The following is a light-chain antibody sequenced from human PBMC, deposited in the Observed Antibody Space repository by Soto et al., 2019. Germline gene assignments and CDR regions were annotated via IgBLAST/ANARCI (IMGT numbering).Light chain of an antibody. CDR1: SSDVGDYNY. CDR3: SSYADSNNLV. Sequence: QSALTQPPSASGSPGQSVTISCTGTSSDVGDYNYVSWYQQHPGKAPKLMIYEVSKRPSGVPDRFSGSKSGNTASLTVSGLQAKDEADYYCSSYADSNNLVFGGGTKLTVL. V-gene: IGLV2-8*01. J-gene: IGLJ2*01. CDR2: EVS.